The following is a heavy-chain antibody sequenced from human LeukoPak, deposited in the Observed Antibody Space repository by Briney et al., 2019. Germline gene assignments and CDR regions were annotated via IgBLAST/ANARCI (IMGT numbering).Heavy chain of an antibody. CDR2: ISIYNGNT. CDR3: ARDYGPSSHSGCDTSRDY. J-gene: IGHJ4*02. D-gene: IGHD5-12*01. V-gene: IGHV1-18*01. Sequence: ASVKVSCKASGYTFTNYGISWVRQAPGQGLEWMGWISIYNGNTDYAQKLRGRVTMTTDTSTSTAYMELSRLRSDDTAVYYCARDYGPSSHSGCDTSRDYWGQGTLVTVSS. CDR1: GYTFTNYG.